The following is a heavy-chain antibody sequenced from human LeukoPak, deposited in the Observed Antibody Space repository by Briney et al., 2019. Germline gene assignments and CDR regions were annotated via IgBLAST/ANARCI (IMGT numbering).Heavy chain of an antibody. CDR2: IYHIGST. Sequence: SETLSLTCAVSGGSISSGGYSWSWIRQPPGKGLEWIGYIYHIGSTYYNPSLKSRVTISVDRSKNQFSLKLSSVTAADTAVYYCASSAPAWDYYYYMDVWGKGTTVTVSS. D-gene: IGHD1-26*01. CDR1: GGSISSGGYS. J-gene: IGHJ6*03. V-gene: IGHV4-30-2*01. CDR3: ASSAPAWDYYYYMDV.